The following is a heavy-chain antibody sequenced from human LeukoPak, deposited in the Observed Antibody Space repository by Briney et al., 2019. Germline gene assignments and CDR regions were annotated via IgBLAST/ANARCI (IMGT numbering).Heavy chain of an antibody. Sequence: SETPSLTCTVSGGSVSSGSYYWSWLRQPPGKGLEWIGYIYYSGSTNYNPSLKSRVTISVDTSKNQFSLKLSSVTAADTAVYYCAINGDYFDYWGQGTLVTVSS. V-gene: IGHV4-61*01. CDR2: IYYSGST. CDR1: GGSVSSGSYY. J-gene: IGHJ4*02. D-gene: IGHD4-17*01. CDR3: AINGDYFDY.